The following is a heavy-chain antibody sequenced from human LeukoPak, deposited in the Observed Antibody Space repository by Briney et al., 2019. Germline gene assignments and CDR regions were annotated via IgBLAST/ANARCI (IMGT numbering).Heavy chain of an antibody. CDR3: ARVDVLLWFRELIKGFDY. D-gene: IGHD3-10*01. V-gene: IGHV4-4*02. CDR2: IYHSGST. Sequence: SETLSLTCAVSGGSISSSNWWSWVRQPPGKGLEWIGEIYHSGSTNYNPSLKSRVTISVDKSKNQFSLKLSSVTAADTAVYYCARVDVLLWFRELIKGFDYWGQGTLVTVSS. J-gene: IGHJ4*02. CDR1: GGSISSSNW.